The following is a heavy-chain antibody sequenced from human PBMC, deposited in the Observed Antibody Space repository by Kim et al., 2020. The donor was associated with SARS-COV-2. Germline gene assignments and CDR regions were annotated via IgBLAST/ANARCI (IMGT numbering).Heavy chain of an antibody. Sequence: SVKVSCKASGGTFSSYAISWVRQAPGQGLEWMGGIIPIFGTANYAQKFQGRVTITADESTSTAYMELSSLRSEDTAVYYCAREMASAAGPIDFDYWGQGTLVTVSS. CDR3: AREMASAAGPIDFDY. D-gene: IGHD6-13*01. CDR2: IIPIFGTA. V-gene: IGHV1-69*13. CDR1: GGTFSSYA. J-gene: IGHJ4*02.